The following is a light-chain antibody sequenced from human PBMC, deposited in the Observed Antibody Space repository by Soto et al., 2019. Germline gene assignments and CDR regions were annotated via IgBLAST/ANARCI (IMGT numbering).Light chain of an antibody. Sequence: EVVLTQSPATLSLSPGDRATLSCRASQSISTFLTWYQQKPGQAPRLLIYDASTRATGIPPRFSGTGSGTDFTLTISSLEPEDFAVYYCQQYGSSPFTFGPGTKVDIK. V-gene: IGKV3-11*01. CDR2: DAS. CDR1: QSISTF. J-gene: IGKJ3*01. CDR3: QQYGSSPFT.